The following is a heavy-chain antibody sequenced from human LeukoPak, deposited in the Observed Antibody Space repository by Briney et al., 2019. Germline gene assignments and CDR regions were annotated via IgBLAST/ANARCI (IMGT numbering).Heavy chain of an antibody. CDR2: IYYSGST. V-gene: IGHV4-31*03. CDR1: GVSISSGGYY. J-gene: IGHJ4*02. Sequence: SETLSLTCTVSGVSISSGGYYWSWIRQHPGKGLEWIGYIYYSGSTYYNPSLKSRVTISVDTSKNQFSLKLSSVTAADTAVYYCARVRDYGDYSAYYFDYWGQGTLVTVSS. CDR3: ARVRDYGDYSAYYFDY. D-gene: IGHD4-17*01.